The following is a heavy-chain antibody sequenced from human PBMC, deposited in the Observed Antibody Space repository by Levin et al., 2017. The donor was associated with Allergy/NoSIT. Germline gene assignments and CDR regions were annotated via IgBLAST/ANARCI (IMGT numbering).Heavy chain of an antibody. J-gene: IGHJ3*02. CDR3: ARDPAYAALDM. V-gene: IGHV3-7*01. D-gene: IGHD2-21*01. Sequence: GESLKISCTASEFTLSTSWMTWVRQAPGKGLEWVANINPDGSNIYYVDSVRGRFTISRDNANNLLYLQMKSLRVEDTALYFCARDPAYAALDMWGQGTMLTVSS. CDR2: INPDGSNI. CDR1: EFTLSTSW.